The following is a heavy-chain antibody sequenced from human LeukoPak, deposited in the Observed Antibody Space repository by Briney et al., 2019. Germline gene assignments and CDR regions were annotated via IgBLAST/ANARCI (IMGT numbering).Heavy chain of an antibody. CDR2: ISSSSSYI. V-gene: IGHV3-21*01. D-gene: IGHD1-26*01. CDR3: ARSLIPQVGALHY. Sequence: GGSLRLSCAASGFTFSSYSMNWVRQAPGKGLEWVSSISSSSSYIYHADSVKGRFTISRDNAKNSLYLQMNSLRAEDTAVYYCARSLIPQVGALHYWGQGTLVTVSS. J-gene: IGHJ4*02. CDR1: GFTFSSYS.